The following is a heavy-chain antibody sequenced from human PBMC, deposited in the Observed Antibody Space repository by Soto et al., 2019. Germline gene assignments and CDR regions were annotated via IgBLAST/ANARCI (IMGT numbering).Heavy chain of an antibody. D-gene: IGHD2-15*01. CDR1: GFTVSSNY. CDR2: IYSGGIT. V-gene: IGHV3-53*01. CDR3: GFGRILYY. J-gene: IGHJ4*02. Sequence: EVLLVESGGGTIQTGGSLRLSCAASGFTVSSNYMSWVRQAPGKGLEWVSVIYSGGITYYADSVKGRFTISRDNSKNTLYLQMTSLRAEDTAVYYCGFGRILYYWGQGTRVTVSS.